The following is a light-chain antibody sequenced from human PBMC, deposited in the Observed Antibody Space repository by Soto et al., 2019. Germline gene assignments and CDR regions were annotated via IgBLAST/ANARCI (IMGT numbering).Light chain of an antibody. V-gene: IGLV1-40*01. CDR1: RAAYD. CDR3: QSYDSSVSGSKV. CDR2: GNN. J-gene: IGLJ1*01. Sequence: QSALTQPPSVSGAPGQRVTISCTGSRAAYDVHWYQQVPGTAPKPLIYGNNNRPSGVPERFSGSKSGTSASLAITGLQAEDEADYYRQSYDSSVSGSKVFGTGTKVTVL.